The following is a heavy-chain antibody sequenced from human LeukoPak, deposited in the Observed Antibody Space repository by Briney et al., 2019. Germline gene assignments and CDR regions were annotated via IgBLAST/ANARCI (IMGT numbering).Heavy chain of an antibody. CDR2: IYFSGST. Sequence: PSETLSLTCTVSDGSISSYYWSWIRQPPGKGLEWIGYIYFSGSTNYNPSLKSRVTISIDTSKNQLSLNLSSVSAADTAVYYCARAGYGDSDFDYWGQGTLVTVSS. J-gene: IGHJ4*02. D-gene: IGHD4-17*01. V-gene: IGHV4-59*01. CDR3: ARAGYGDSDFDY. CDR1: DGSISSYY.